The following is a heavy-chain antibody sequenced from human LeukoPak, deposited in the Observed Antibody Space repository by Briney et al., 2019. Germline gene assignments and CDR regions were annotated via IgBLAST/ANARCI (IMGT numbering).Heavy chain of an antibody. CDR1: GFTFSSYG. CDR3: AILMYSSGWFDY. D-gene: IGHD6-19*01. J-gene: IGHJ5*01. Sequence: PGGSLRLSCAASGFTFSSYGMHWVRQAPGKGLEWVAFIRYDGSNKDYADSVKGRFIISRDNSKNTLYLQMNSLRAEDTAVYYCAILMYSSGWFDYWGQGTLVTVSS. V-gene: IGHV3-30*02. CDR2: IRYDGSNK.